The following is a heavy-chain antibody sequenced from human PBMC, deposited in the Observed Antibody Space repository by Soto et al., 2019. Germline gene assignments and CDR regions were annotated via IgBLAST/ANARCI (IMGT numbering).Heavy chain of an antibody. CDR1: GYTFTGHY. Sequence: ASVKVSCKASGYTFTGHYIHWVRQAPEQGPEWMGEIGPESGATRYAQKFQGRVTMTRDMSTTTVYMELNNLSPDDTAVYYCGRGRSGQIVVFYWGQGAPVTVSS. CDR2: IGPESGAT. CDR3: GRGRSGQIVVFY. V-gene: IGHV1-2*02. D-gene: IGHD1-26*01. J-gene: IGHJ4*02.